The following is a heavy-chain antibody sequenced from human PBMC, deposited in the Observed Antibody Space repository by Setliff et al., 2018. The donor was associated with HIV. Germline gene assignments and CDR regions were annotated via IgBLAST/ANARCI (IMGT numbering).Heavy chain of an antibody. J-gene: IGHJ3*02. CDR1: GFTFSSHW. Sequence: QPGGSLRLSCAVSGFTFSSHWMHWVRQAPGRGLVWVSFINTDGSTTRYADSVKGRFTISRDNAKNTLYLQINSLRAEDTAVYYCARPGATGGAYDIWGQGTTVTVSS. D-gene: IGHD3-16*01. V-gene: IGHV3-74*01. CDR3: ARPGATGGAYDI. CDR2: INTDGSTT.